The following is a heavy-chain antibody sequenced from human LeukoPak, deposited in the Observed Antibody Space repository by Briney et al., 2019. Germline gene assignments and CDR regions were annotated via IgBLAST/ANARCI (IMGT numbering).Heavy chain of an antibody. CDR2: ISSGSSTI. CDR1: GFTFSKYA. V-gene: IGHV3-48*01. D-gene: IGHD3/OR15-3a*01. J-gene: IGHJ6*03. Sequence: GGSLRLSCAASGFTFSKYAMSWVRQAPGKGLEWVSYISSGSSTIDNADSVKGRFTISRDNAKNSLYLQMNSLRAEDTAVCYCARVYRNEEGFWTPNNYMDVWGKGTTVTVSS. CDR3: ARVYRNEEGFWTPNNYMDV.